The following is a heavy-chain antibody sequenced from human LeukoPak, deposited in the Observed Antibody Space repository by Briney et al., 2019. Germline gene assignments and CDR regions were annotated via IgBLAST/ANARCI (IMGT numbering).Heavy chain of an antibody. J-gene: IGHJ6*02. CDR1: GYTFTSHY. CDR2: INPSGGST. Sequence: GASVKVSCKASGYTFTSHYMHWVRQAPGQGLEWMGIINPSGGSTSYAQKFQGRVTMTRDTSTSTVYMELSSLRSEDTAVYYCARDMVRGVVDYYYGMDVWGQGTTVTVSS. D-gene: IGHD3-10*01. CDR3: ARDMVRGVVDYYYGMDV. V-gene: IGHV1-46*01.